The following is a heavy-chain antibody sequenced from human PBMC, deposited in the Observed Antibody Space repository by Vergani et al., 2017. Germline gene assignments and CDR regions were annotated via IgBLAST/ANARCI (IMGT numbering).Heavy chain of an antibody. CDR3: ASGDGDGYKRYYYYGMDV. D-gene: IGHD5-24*01. Sequence: QVQLVQSGAEVKKPGASVKVSCKASGYTFTSYDINWVRQATGQGLEWMGWINPNSGGTNYAQKFQGRVTMTRDTSISTAYMELSRLRSDDTAVYYCASGDGDGYKRYYYYGMDVWGQGTTVTVSS. J-gene: IGHJ6*02. V-gene: IGHV1-2*02. CDR1: GYTFTSYD. CDR2: INPNSGGT.